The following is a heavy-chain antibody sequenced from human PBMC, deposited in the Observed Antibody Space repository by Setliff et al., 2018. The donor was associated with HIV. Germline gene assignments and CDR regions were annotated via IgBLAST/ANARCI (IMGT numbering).Heavy chain of an antibody. CDR2: IYPDDSNI. CDR1: DYTFSTYW. V-gene: IGHV5-51*01. D-gene: IGHD3-22*01. Sequence: GESLKISCKALDYTFSTYWIGWVRQMPGEGLEWMGIIYPDDSNIRYNPSFQSQVTISADKSITTAYLEIHNLKASDTAVYFCAQETQYFYNTVGYYPLGYWGQGTLVTVSS. J-gene: IGHJ4*02. CDR3: AQETQYFYNTVGYYPLGY.